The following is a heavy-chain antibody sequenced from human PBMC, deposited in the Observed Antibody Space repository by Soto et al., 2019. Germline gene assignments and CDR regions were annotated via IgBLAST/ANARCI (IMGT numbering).Heavy chain of an antibody. CDR1: GYTFTGYY. CDR2: INPNSGGT. CDR3: ARDLTLTAYYDFWGAPYYYYGMDV. J-gene: IGHJ6*02. Sequence: ASVKVSCKASGYTFTGYYMHWVRQAPGQGLEWMGWINPNSGGTNYAQKFQGRVTMTRDTSISTAYMELSRLRSDDTAVYYCARDLTLTAYYDFWGAPYYYYGMDVWGQGNTVTVSS. D-gene: IGHD3-3*01. V-gene: IGHV1-2*02.